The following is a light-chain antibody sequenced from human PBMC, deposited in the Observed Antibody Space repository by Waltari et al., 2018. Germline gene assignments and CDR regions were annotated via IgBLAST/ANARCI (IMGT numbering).Light chain of an antibody. V-gene: IGLV2-23*03. Sequence: QSALTQPASVSGSPGQSITISCTGFNINVCSYNLVSWYQKHPGKAPKLLIYEGNRRPSGVSNRFSGSKSDNTASLTLSGLQAEDEADYYCCSNVGSSVFFGGGTKLTVL. J-gene: IGLJ2*01. CDR3: CSNVGSSVF. CDR1: NINVCSYNL. CDR2: EGN.